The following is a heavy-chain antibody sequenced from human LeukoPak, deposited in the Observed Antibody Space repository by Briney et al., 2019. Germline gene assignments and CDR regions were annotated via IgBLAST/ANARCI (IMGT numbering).Heavy chain of an antibody. J-gene: IGHJ4*02. CDR1: GFPFSSYW. Sequence: GGSLRLSCVASGFPFSSYWMTWVRKAPGQGLEWVANIKQDGSKKSYVDSVKGRFTISRDNAKNSLYLQMNSLRAEDTAIYYCTRVGYIDEGIDYWGQGTLVTVSS. D-gene: IGHD5-24*01. V-gene: IGHV3-7*04. CDR2: IKQDGSKK. CDR3: TRVGYIDEGIDY.